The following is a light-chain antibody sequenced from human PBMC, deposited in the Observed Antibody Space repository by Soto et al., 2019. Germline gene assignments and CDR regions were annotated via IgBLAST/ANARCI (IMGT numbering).Light chain of an antibody. CDR3: QQYDDWPPHP. J-gene: IGKJ2*01. Sequence: ETLMTQSPGTLSVSPGERATLSCRASQSVRNSVAWYQHKPGQPPRLLIYDASTGATNIPARFSGSGSGTDSTLTISSRQSEDFAVYYCQQYDDWPPHPFGRGTKLEIK. CDR2: DAS. CDR1: QSVRNS. V-gene: IGKV3-15*01.